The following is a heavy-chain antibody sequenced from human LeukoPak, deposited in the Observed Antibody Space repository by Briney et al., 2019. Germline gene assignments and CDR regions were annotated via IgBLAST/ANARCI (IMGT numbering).Heavy chain of an antibody. V-gene: IGHV4-4*07. CDR1: GGSISSYY. CDR3: ARDWAAAGDWYFDL. J-gene: IGHJ2*01. Sequence: PSETLSLTCTVSGGSISSYYWSWIRQPAGKGLEWIGRIYTSGSTNYNPSFKSRVTMSVDTSKNQFSLKLSSVTAADTAVYFCARDWAAAGDWYFDLWGRGTLVTVSS. D-gene: IGHD6-13*01. CDR2: IYTSGST.